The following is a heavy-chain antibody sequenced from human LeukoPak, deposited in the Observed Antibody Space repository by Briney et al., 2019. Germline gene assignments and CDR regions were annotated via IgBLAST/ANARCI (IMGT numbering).Heavy chain of an antibody. V-gene: IGHV4-34*01. CDR1: VGSFSGYY. CDR3: ARTRGYNYCYRAQYYFDY. CDR2: INHSGST. D-gene: IGHD5-18*01. Sequence: PPETLSVTCAVYVGSFSGYYWSWIRPPRWKGLEWVGEINHSGSTNYSPSLKTRVTISVDTSKNQLSLKLSSVTAADTAVYYCARTRGYNYCYRAQYYFDYWGQGTLVTVSS. J-gene: IGHJ4*02.